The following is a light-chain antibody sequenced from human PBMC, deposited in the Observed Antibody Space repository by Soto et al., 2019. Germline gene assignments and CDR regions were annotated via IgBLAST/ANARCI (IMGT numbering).Light chain of an antibody. CDR2: DAT. J-gene: IGKJ4*01. CDR3: QQRTDWRLT. Sequence: ETVLTQSPATLSLSPGERATLSCRASQSVGSHLTWYRQRPGQAPRLLISDATNRATGIPARFSGSGSGTDFTLTISSLEPEDFAVYYCQQRTDWRLTFGGGTKVEIK. CDR1: QSVGSH. V-gene: IGKV3-11*01.